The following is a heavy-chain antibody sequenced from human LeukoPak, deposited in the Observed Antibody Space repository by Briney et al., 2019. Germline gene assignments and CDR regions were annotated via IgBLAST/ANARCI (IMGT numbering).Heavy chain of an antibody. CDR2: IYYNGAT. D-gene: IGHD3-10*01. J-gene: IGHJ4*02. Sequence: PSETLSLTCTVSGDSISSSSYYWGCVRQPPGKGLECIGTIYYNGATQYNPSLRTRVTMSVDTSQNQFSLKLTSVTAADTAVYYCAVEVRESVSLINGDCWGQGTLVTVSS. V-gene: IGHV4-39*07. CDR1: GDSISSSSYY. CDR3: AVEVRESVSLINGDC.